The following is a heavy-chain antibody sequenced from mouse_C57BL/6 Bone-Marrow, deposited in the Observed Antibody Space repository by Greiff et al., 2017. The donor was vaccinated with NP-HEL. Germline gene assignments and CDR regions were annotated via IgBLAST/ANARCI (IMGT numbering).Heavy chain of an antibody. V-gene: IGHV5-6*02. CDR2: ISSGGSYT. D-gene: IGHD1-1*01. CDR3: ARRPYYYGSSPVGYFDV. Sequence: DVMLVESGGDLVKPGGSLKLSCAASGFTFSSYGMSWIRQTPDKRLEWVATISSGGSYTYYPDSVKGRFTISRDNAKNTLYLQMSSLKSEDTAMYYCARRPYYYGSSPVGYFDVWGTGTTVTVSS. J-gene: IGHJ1*03. CDR1: GFTFSSYG.